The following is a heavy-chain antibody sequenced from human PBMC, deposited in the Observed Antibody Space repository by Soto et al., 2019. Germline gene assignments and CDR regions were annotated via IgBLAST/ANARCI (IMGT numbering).Heavy chain of an antibody. CDR3: AKGYSETYYVLFDS. CDR1: GVTFSRAA. CDR2: ISSDGSNK. V-gene: IGHV3-30-3*01. Sequence: ARGARRNSLGGSGVTFSRAAFHRGRPGPGKGLEWVTLISSDGSNKYYADSVKGRFTTSRDNSKNTMYLQMNGLRADDTAIYYCAKGYSETYYVLFDSWGQGTLVTVSS. D-gene: IGHD1-26*01. J-gene: IGHJ4*02.